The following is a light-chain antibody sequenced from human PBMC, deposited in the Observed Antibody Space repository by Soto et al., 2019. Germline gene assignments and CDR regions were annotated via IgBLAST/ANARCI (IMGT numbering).Light chain of an antibody. CDR2: DKS. CDR3: QQRSNWPLT. J-gene: IGKJ1*01. CDR1: QSVSRY. V-gene: IGKV3-11*01. Sequence: EIVLTQSPATLSLSPGERATLSCRASQSVSRYIAWNKKKPGKPPRLLIYDKSKKTTGVPARFSGSGSGTDFTLTISSLEPEDFAVYYCQQRSNWPLTFGQGTKVDIK.